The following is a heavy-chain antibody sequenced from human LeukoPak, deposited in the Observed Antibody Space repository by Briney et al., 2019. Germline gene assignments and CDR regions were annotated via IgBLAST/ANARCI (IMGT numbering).Heavy chain of an antibody. V-gene: IGHV3-53*01. CDR1: GFTFSSYE. Sequence: GGSLRLSCAASGFTFSSYEMNWVRQAPGKGLEWVSVIYSGGSTYYADSVKGRFTISRDNSKNTLYLQMNSLRAEDTAVYYCARAPLLWFGESYFDYWGRGTLVTVSP. CDR3: ARAPLLWFGESYFDY. CDR2: IYSGGST. D-gene: IGHD3-10*01. J-gene: IGHJ4*02.